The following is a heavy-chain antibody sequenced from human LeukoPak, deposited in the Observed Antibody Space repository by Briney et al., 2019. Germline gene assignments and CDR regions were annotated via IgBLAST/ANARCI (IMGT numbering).Heavy chain of an antibody. CDR2: FDPEDGET. Sequence: ASVKVSCKVSGYTLTELSMHWVRQAPGKGLEWMGGFDPEDGETIYAQKFQGRVTMTEDTSTDTAYMERSSLRPEDTAVYYCATDWAGSVVVTTYGMDVWGQGTTVTVSS. CDR3: ATDWAGSVVVTTYGMDV. J-gene: IGHJ6*02. V-gene: IGHV1-24*01. CDR1: GYTLTELS. D-gene: IGHD2-21*02.